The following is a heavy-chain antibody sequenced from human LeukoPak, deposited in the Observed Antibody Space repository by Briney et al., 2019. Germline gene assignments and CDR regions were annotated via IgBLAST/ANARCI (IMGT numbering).Heavy chain of an antibody. CDR2: ITSSGSFT. CDR3: ARAGYSYTWPPSYYYGMDV. D-gene: IGHD5-18*01. V-gene: IGHV3-11*05. CDR1: GFTFSDYY. J-gene: IGHJ6*02. Sequence: GGSLRLSCSASGFTFSDYYMSWIRQAPGKGLEWVSYITSSGSFTDYADSVKGRFTISRDNAKNSLYLQMNSLRADDTAVYYCARAGYSYTWPPSYYYGMDVWGQGTTVTASS.